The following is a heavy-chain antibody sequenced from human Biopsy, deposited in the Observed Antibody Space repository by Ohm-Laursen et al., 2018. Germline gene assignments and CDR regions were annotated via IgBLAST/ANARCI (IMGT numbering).Heavy chain of an antibody. CDR2: IKEDGSEI. Sequence: LSLTCAASGFTFSSYWMSWVRRAPGKGLEWVATIKEDGSEIKYVASVKGRFTISRDNTESSLYLQMNNLTAEDTAVYYCARGYSVWGQGTLVTVSS. D-gene: IGHD5-18*01. J-gene: IGHJ4*02. V-gene: IGHV3-7*01. CDR3: ARGYSV. CDR1: GFTFSSYW.